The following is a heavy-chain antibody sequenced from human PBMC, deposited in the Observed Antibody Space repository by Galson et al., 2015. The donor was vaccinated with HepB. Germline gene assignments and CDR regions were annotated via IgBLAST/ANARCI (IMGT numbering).Heavy chain of an antibody. Sequence: SLRLSCAASGFAFSSHWMHWVRQVPGKGLVWVSRIKSDGSSTDYADFAKGRFTISRDNAKNTLFLQMNSLGVEDTAVYYCARTVYHSSGDSNWYFDLWGRGTLVTVSS. CDR2: IKSDGSST. V-gene: IGHV3-74*01. CDR1: GFAFSSHW. J-gene: IGHJ2*01. D-gene: IGHD3-22*01. CDR3: ARTVYHSSGDSNWYFDL.